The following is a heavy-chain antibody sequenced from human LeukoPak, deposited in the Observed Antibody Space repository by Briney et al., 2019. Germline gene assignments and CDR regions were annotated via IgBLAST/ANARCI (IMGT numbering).Heavy chain of an antibody. Sequence: SETLSLTCTVSGGSISSYYWSWIRQPAGKGLEWIGRIYTSGSTNYNPSLKSRVTISVDKSKNQFSLKLSSVTAADTAVYYCARAFLVGYSPEEYFFDYWGQGALVTVSS. V-gene: IGHV4-4*07. CDR2: IYTSGST. D-gene: IGHD2-15*01. J-gene: IGHJ4*02. CDR1: GGSISSYY. CDR3: ARAFLVGYSPEEYFFDY.